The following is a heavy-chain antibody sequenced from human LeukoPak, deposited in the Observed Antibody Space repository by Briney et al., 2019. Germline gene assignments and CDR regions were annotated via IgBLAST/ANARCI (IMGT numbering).Heavy chain of an antibody. V-gene: IGHV1-2*02. CDR3: ARVRVTMVRGVHDNWFDP. CDR1: GYTFTGYY. Sequence: ASVKVSCKASGYTFTGYYMHWVRQAPGQGLEWMGWINTNSGGTNYAQKFQGRVTMTRDTSISTAYMELSRLRSDDTAVYYCARVRVTMVRGVHDNWFDPWGQGTLVTVSS. D-gene: IGHD3-10*01. CDR2: INTNSGGT. J-gene: IGHJ5*02.